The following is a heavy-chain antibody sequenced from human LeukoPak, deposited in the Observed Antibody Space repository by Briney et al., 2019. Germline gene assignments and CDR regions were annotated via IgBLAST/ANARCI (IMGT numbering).Heavy chain of an antibody. J-gene: IGHJ3*02. CDR2: ISGSGGST. Sequence: GGTLRLSCAASGFTFSSYGMSWVRQAPGKGLEWVSAISGSGGSTYYADSVKGRFTISRDNLKNVLYLQMNSLKVEDTALYYCARGLFLSGYLDAFDIWGQGTVVTVSS. CDR1: GFTFSSYG. CDR3: ARGLFLSGYLDAFDI. V-gene: IGHV3-23*01. D-gene: IGHD3-22*01.